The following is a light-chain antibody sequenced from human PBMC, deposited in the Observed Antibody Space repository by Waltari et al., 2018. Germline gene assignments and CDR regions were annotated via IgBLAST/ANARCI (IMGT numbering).Light chain of an antibody. CDR2: GTT. J-gene: IGKJ1*01. V-gene: IGKV1-27*01. CDR1: QGISNY. CDR3: QKYNSAPWT. Sequence: IQMTQSPSSLSASVGDRVTITCRASQGISNYLAWYQQKPGKVPTLLIYGTTTLQSGVPSRFSGSGSGTDFTLTISSLQPEDVATYYCQKYNSAPWTFGQGTKVEVK.